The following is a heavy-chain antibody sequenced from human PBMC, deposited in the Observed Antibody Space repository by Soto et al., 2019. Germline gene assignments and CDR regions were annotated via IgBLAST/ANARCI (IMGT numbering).Heavy chain of an antibody. D-gene: IGHD1-1*01. V-gene: IGHV4-59*08. CDR1: GDSISRYD. J-gene: IGHJ4*02. CDR2: IYYSGST. Sequence: PSETLSLTCTVSGDSISRYDWSWIRQPPGKGLEWIGYIYYSGSTNYNPSLKSRVTISVDTSKNQFSLKLSSVTAADTAVYYCARHGSIGVTLPSDVLEYYFDYWGQGTLVTVSS. CDR3: ARHGSIGVTLPSDVLEYYFDY.